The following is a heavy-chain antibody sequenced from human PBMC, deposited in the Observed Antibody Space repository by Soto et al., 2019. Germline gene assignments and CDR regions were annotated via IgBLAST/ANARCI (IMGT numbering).Heavy chain of an antibody. CDR1: GGPIINGDTY. J-gene: IGHJ4*02. Sequence: QVQLQESGPGLVKPSQTLSLTCTVSGGPIINGDTYLNWIRQHPENGLEWMGYINYRGTTNYNPALKSRILISIDTSKNQFSLSLASVTAADTAVYYSERDAPEVAAYWGQGTLVTVSS. CDR3: ERDAPEVAAY. V-gene: IGHV4-31*03. CDR2: INYRGTT. D-gene: IGHD2-15*01.